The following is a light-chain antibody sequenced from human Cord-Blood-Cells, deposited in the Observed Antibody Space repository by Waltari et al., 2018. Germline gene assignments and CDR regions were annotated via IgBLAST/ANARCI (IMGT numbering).Light chain of an antibody. J-gene: IGLJ1*01. Sequence: QSALTQPRSVSGSPGQSVTISCTGTSSDVGGYNYVSWYQQHPGKAPKLMIYDVSKRPSGVPDRFCGSKSGNTASLTISGLQAEDEADYYCCSYAGSYTYVFGTGTKVTVL. CDR1: SSDVGGYNY. CDR3: CSYAGSYTYV. V-gene: IGLV2-11*01. CDR2: DVS.